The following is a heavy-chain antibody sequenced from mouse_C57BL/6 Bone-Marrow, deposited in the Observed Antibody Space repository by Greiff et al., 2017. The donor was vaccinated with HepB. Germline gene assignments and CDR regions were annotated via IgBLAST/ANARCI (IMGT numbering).Heavy chain of an antibody. CDR3: AKPFYYYGSSYEYFDV. J-gene: IGHJ1*03. V-gene: IGHV2-5*01. CDR2: IWRGGST. CDR1: GFSLTSYG. Sequence: VKLVESGPGLVQPSQSLSITCTVSGFSLTSYGVHWVRQSPGKGLEWLGVIWRGGSTDYNAAFMSRLSITKDNSKSQVFFKMNSLQADDTAIYYCAKPFYYYGSSYEYFDVWGTGTTVTVSS. D-gene: IGHD1-1*01.